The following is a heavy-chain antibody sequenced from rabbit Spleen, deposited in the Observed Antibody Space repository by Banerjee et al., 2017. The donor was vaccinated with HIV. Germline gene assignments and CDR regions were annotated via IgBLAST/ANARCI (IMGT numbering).Heavy chain of an antibody. CDR2: IYAGDSGST. CDR3: ARDAGTSFSTYGMDL. Sequence: EQLEESGGGLVKPEGSLTLTCKASGFSFNSGYDMCWVRQAPGKGLEWIACIYAGDSGSTYSATWAKGRFTLSKASSTTVTLQMTSLTAADTATYFCARDAGTSFSTYGMDLWGPGTLVTVS. D-gene: IGHD8-1*01. V-gene: IGHV1S45*01. J-gene: IGHJ6*01. CDR1: GFSFNSGYD.